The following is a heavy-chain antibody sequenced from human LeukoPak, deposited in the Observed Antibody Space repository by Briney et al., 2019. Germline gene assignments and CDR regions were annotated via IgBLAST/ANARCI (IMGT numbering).Heavy chain of an antibody. J-gene: IGHJ6*02. CDR1: GFTVSSNY. V-gene: IGHV3-30-3*01. Sequence: GGSLRLSCAASGFTVSSNYMSWVRQAPGKGLEWVAVISYDGSNKYYADSVKGRFTISRDNSKNTLYLQMNSLRAEDTAVYYCARVGDCSSTSCRYDGMDVWGQGTTVTVSS. CDR3: ARVGDCSSTSCRYDGMDV. CDR2: ISYDGSNK. D-gene: IGHD2-2*01.